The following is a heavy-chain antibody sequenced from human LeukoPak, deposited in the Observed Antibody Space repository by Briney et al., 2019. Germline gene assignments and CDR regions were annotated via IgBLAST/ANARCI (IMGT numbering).Heavy chain of an antibody. D-gene: IGHD2-15*01. Sequence: SETLSLTCTVSGGSISSYYWNWIRQPPGKGLEWIGTIYYSGSTYYNPSLKSRVTISVDTSKNQFSLKLSSVTAADTAVYYCARQEGSRVYYYYHYMDVWGKGTTVTVSS. V-gene: IGHV4-59*05. J-gene: IGHJ6*03. CDR3: ARQEGSRVYYYYHYMDV. CDR2: IYYSGST. CDR1: GGSISSYY.